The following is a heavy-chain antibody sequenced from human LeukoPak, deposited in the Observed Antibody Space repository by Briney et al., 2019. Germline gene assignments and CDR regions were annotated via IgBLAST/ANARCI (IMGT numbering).Heavy chain of an antibody. CDR1: GGTFSSYA. CDR2: IIPILGIA. D-gene: IGHD2-8*01. V-gene: IGHV1-69*04. J-gene: IGHJ4*02. Sequence: ASVKVSCKASGGTFSSYAISWVRQAPGQGLEWMGRIIPILGIANYAQKFQGRVTMTRDTSISTAYMELSRLRSDDTAVHYCARDNTQDIVLMVMLDYWGQGTLVTVSS. CDR3: ARDNTQDIVLMVMLDY.